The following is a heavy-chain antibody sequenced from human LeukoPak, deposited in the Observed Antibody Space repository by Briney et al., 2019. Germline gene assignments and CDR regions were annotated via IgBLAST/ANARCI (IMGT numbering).Heavy chain of an antibody. D-gene: IGHD2-2*01. CDR1: GYTFTGHY. Sequence: ASVKVSCKASGYTFTGHYMHWVRQAPGQGLEWMGWINPNSGGTNYAQKFQGWVTMTRDTSISTAYMELSRLRSDDTAVYYCARGDVVVPAAYYYYYYGMDVWGQGTTVTVSS. V-gene: IGHV1-2*04. CDR2: INPNSGGT. J-gene: IGHJ6*02. CDR3: ARGDVVVPAAYYYYYYGMDV.